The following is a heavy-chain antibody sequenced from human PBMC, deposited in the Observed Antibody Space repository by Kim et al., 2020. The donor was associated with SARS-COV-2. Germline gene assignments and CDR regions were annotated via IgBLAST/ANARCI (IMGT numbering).Heavy chain of an antibody. V-gene: IGHV1-18*01. D-gene: IGHD3-10*01. J-gene: IGHJ4*02. Sequence: LQGRVTMTTDTSTSTAYMELRSLRSDDTAVYYCARETNDVLLSYGLFDYWGQGTLVTVSS. CDR3: ARETNDVLLSYGLFDY.